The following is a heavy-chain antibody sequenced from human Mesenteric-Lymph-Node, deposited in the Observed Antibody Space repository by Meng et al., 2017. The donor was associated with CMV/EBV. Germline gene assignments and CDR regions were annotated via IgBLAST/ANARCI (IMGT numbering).Heavy chain of an antibody. CDR2: INHSGST. Sequence: QVQLQQWGAGLLKPSETLSLPCAVYGGSFIGYYWSWIRQPPGKGLEWIGEINHSGSTNYNPSLKSRVTISVDTSKNQFSLKLSSVTAADTAVYYCARHQRWLKSEGGFNYWGQGTLVTVSS. CDR1: GGSFIGYY. J-gene: IGHJ4*02. CDR3: ARHQRWLKSEGGFNY. D-gene: IGHD4-23*01. V-gene: IGHV4-34*01.